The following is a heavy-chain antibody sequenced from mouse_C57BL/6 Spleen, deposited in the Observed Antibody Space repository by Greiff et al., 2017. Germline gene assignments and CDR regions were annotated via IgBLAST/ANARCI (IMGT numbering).Heavy chain of an antibody. CDR3: TTRGMVTFDY. Sequence: EVMLVESGAELVRPGASVKLSCTASGFNIKDDYMHWVKQRPEQGLEWIGWIDPENGDTEYASKFQGKATITADTSSNTAYLQLSSLTSEDTAVYYCTTRGMVTFDYWGQGTTLTVSS. J-gene: IGHJ2*01. CDR2: IDPENGDT. V-gene: IGHV14-4*01. CDR1: GFNIKDDY. D-gene: IGHD2-3*01.